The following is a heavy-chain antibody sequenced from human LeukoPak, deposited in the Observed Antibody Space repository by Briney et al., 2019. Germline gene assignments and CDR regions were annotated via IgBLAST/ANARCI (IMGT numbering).Heavy chain of an antibody. CDR3: AKSNGYGLVDI. CDR1: DDSMGNYY. V-gene: IGHV4-39*07. Sequence: NPSETLSLTCTVSDDSMGNYYWGWVRQPPGKGLEWIGNIFYSGSTYYSPSLKSRVTISLDTSRNQFSLKLNSVTAADTAVYYCAKSNGYGLVDIWGQGTMVTVSS. J-gene: IGHJ3*02. CDR2: IFYSGST. D-gene: IGHD3-10*01.